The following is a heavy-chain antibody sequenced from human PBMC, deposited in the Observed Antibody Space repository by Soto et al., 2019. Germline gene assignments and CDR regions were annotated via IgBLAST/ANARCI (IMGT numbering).Heavy chain of an antibody. V-gene: IGHV1-18*01. Sequence: QVQLVQSGAEVKKPGASVKVSCKASGYTFTSYGISWVRQAPGQGLEWMGWISAYNGNTNYAQKLQGRVTMTTDTSTSTAYMDLRSLRSDDTAVYYCARLYYYDTIQGAGDWFDPWGQGTLVTVSS. D-gene: IGHD3-22*01. CDR3: ARLYYYDTIQGAGDWFDP. J-gene: IGHJ5*02. CDR2: ISAYNGNT. CDR1: GYTFTSYG.